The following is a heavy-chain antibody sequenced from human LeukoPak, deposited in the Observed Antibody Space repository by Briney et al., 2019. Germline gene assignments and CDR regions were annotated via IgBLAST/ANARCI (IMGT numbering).Heavy chain of an antibody. CDR3: AKEDYFGSGSYYEY. Sequence: PGGSLRLSCAVSGFNVSSNYLNWVRQAPGKGPEWVSVIYSGGSTYYADSVKGRFTISRDNSKNTLYLQMNSLRAEDTAVYYCAKEDYFGSGSYYEYWGQGTLVTVSS. CDR2: IYSGGST. J-gene: IGHJ4*02. CDR1: GFNVSSNY. D-gene: IGHD3-10*01. V-gene: IGHV3-66*01.